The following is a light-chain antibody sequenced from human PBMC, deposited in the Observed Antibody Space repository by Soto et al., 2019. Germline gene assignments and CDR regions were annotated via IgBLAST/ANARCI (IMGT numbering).Light chain of an antibody. CDR3: QQYNKWPLT. Sequence: EIVMTQSPATLSVSPGERATLSCRASQSVSNNLAWYQQKPGQAPRLLIYHASTKATGIPDRFSGSGSGTEFTLTISRLQSEDFAVYYCQQYNKWPLTFGGGTKVEIK. J-gene: IGKJ4*01. CDR1: QSVSNN. V-gene: IGKV3-15*01. CDR2: HAS.